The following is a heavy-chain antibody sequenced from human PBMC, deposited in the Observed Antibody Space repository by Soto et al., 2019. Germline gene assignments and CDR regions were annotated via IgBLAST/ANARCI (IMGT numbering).Heavy chain of an antibody. D-gene: IGHD2-21*02. Sequence: GGSLRLSCAATGLTFSVYAMTWVRQAPGKGLEWVSAVTANGGSTYSADSVKGRFTISRDNSKNTLFLQMNSLRAEDTAVYYCASLGVGDWANYYYYYGMDAWGQGTTVTVSS. J-gene: IGHJ6*02. CDR2: VTANGGST. V-gene: IGHV3-23*01. CDR3: ASLGVGDWANYYYYYGMDA. CDR1: GLTFSVYA.